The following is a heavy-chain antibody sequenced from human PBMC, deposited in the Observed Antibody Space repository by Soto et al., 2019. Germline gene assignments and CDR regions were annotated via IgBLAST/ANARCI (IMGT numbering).Heavy chain of an antibody. J-gene: IGHJ6*02. D-gene: IGHD6-25*01. CDR2: IGTAGDT. V-gene: IGHV3-13*01. CDR3: ARAPNLAAAEAKNYYSSYAMDV. Sequence: EVQLVESGGGLVQTGGSLRLSCAASGFNFSSYDMHWVRQATGKGLECVSFIGTAGDTYYPGSVKRRFTISRENAKNSLYLQMNSLRAEDTAVYYFARAPNLAAAEAKNYYSSYAMDVWGQGTPVTVSS. CDR1: GFNFSSYD.